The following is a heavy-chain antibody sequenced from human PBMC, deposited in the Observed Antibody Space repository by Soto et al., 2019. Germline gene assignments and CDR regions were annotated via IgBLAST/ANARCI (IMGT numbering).Heavy chain of an antibody. CDR1: GDTFGRFA. CDR2: IKPISDIT. J-gene: IGHJ5*02. D-gene: IGHD4-4*01. V-gene: IGHV1-69*13. Sequence: ASVKVSCKASGDTFGRFAINWVLQAPGQGLEWMGGIKPISDITNYAQRFQGRVTFTADASTSTVYLELSSLRSEDTAMYYCARDPSTINKLIGVWFDPWGQGTLVTVSS. CDR3: ARDPSTINKLIGVWFDP.